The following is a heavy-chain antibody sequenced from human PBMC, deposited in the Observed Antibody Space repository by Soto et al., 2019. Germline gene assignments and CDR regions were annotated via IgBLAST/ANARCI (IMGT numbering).Heavy chain of an antibody. CDR3: ARDLSSGWYRGGGYYYYGMDV. V-gene: IGHV3-30-3*01. CDR2: ISYDGSNK. Sequence: QVQLVESGGGVVQPGRSLRLSCAASGFTFSSYAMHWVRQAPGKGLERVAVISYDGSNKYYADSVKGRFTISRDNSKNTLYLQMNSLRAEDTAVYYCARDLSSGWYRGGGYYYYGMDVWGQGTTVTVSS. J-gene: IGHJ6*02. D-gene: IGHD6-19*01. CDR1: GFTFSSYA.